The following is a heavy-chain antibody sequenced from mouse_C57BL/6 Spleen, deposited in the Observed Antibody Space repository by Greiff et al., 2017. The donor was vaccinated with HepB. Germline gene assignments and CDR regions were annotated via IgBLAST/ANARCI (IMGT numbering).Heavy chain of an antibody. CDR2: IDPSDSET. J-gene: IGHJ3*01. Sequence: QVQLQQPGAELVRPGSSVKLSCKASGYTFTSYWMHWVKQRPIQGLEWIGNIDPSDSETHYNQKFKDKATLTVDKSSSTAYMQLSSLTSEDSAVYYCARSAVYYGSSYRFAYWGQGTLVTVSA. D-gene: IGHD1-1*01. CDR1: GYTFTSYW. CDR3: ARSAVYYGSSYRFAY. V-gene: IGHV1-52*01.